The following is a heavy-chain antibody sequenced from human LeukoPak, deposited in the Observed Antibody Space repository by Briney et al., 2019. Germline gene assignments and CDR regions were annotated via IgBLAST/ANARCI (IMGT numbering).Heavy chain of an antibody. Sequence: GGSLRLSCAASGFTVSSNYMSWVRQAPGKGLEWVSVIYSGGSTYYADSVKGRFTISRHNSKNTLYLQMNSLRAEDTAVYYCARACGGDCWRGFDYWGQGTLVTVSS. V-gene: IGHV3-53*04. CDR1: GFTVSSNY. D-gene: IGHD2-21*02. J-gene: IGHJ4*02. CDR3: ARACGGDCWRGFDY. CDR2: IYSGGST.